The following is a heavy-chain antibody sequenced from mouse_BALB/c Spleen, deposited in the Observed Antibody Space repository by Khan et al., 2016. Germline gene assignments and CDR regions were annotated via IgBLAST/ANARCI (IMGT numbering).Heavy chain of an antibody. V-gene: IGHV3-6*02. J-gene: IGHJ3*01. CDR1: GYSITSGCY. Sequence: EVQLQESGPGFVKPSQSLSLTCSVTGYSITSGCYWYWLRPFPGNILEWTGYISYDGSNNYTPSLKNRISITRDTSKNQFFLQLKSVTTEDTATYYVARVDYEGFAYWGQATMVTVAA. CDR3: ARVDYEGFAY. CDR2: ISYDGSN. D-gene: IGHD2-13*01.